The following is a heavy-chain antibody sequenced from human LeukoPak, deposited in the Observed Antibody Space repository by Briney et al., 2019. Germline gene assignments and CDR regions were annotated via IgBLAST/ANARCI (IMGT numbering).Heavy chain of an antibody. CDR2: IIPILGIA. J-gene: IGHJ4*02. CDR1: GGTFSSYA. Sequence: GASVKVSCKASGGTFSSYAISWVRQAPGQGLEWMGRIIPILGIANYAQKFQGRVTITADKSTSTAYMELSSLRSVDTAVYYCARARQYSSSSKGVDSDYWGQGTLVTVSS. V-gene: IGHV1-69*04. D-gene: IGHD6-6*01. CDR3: ARARQYSSSSKGVDSDY.